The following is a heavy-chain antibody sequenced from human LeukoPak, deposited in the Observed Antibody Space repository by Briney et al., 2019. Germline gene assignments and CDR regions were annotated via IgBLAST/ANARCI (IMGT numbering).Heavy chain of an antibody. CDR3: ARVAPQGGYSYGYYFDY. V-gene: IGHV4-59*01. J-gene: IGHJ4*02. CDR1: GGSISSYY. Sequence: SETLSLTCTVSGGSISSYYWSWIRQPPGKGLEWIGYIYYSGSTNYNPSLKSRVTISVDTSKNQFSLKLSSVTAADTAVYYCARVAPQGGYSYGYYFDYWGQGTLVTVSS. D-gene: IGHD5-18*01. CDR2: IYYSGST.